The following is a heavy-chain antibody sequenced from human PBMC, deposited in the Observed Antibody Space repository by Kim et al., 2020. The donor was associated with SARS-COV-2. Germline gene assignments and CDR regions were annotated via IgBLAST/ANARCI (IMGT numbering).Heavy chain of an antibody. Sequence: SETLSRTCSVSGGSIRSGGKFWTWIRQHPAKGLEWIGYISYSGNSHYSPSLRSRVSISLQTSENQFSLELTSVTAADTAVYYCARGQPLDDWGQGILVTVSS. CDR3: ARGQPLDD. V-gene: IGHV4-31*03. CDR2: ISYSGNS. J-gene: IGHJ4*02. CDR1: GGSIRSGGKF. D-gene: IGHD2-2*01.